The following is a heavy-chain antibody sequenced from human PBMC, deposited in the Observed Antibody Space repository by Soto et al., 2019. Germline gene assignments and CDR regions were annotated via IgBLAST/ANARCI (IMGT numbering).Heavy chain of an antibody. CDR3: ARRGSITMVRGLMFYYYYMDV. D-gene: IGHD3-10*01. Sequence: PGGSLRLSCAASGFTFSNYEMHWVRQAPGKGLEYVSGISNNGAHTDYAKSVKGRFTISRDNAKNSLYLQMNSLRAEDTAVYYCARRGSITMVRGLMFYYYYMDVWGKGTTVTVSS. J-gene: IGHJ6*03. CDR2: ISNNGAHT. CDR1: GFTFSNYE. V-gene: IGHV3-64*01.